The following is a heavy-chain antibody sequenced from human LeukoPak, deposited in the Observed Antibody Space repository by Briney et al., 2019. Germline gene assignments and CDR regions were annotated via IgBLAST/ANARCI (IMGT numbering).Heavy chain of an antibody. D-gene: IGHD6-13*01. CDR2: IYHSGST. V-gene: IGHV4-38-2*01. CDR3: ARLVAAADHAEYFQH. Sequence: SETLSLTCAVSGYSISSGYYWGWIRQPPGEGLEWIGSIYHSGSTYYNPSLKSRVTISVDTSKNQFSLKLSSVTAADTAVYYCARLVAAADHAEYFQHWGQGTLVTVSS. J-gene: IGHJ1*01. CDR1: GYSISSGYY.